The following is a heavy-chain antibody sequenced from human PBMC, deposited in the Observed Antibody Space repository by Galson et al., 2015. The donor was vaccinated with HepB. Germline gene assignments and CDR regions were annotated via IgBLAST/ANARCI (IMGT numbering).Heavy chain of an antibody. CDR1: GGTFSSYA. J-gene: IGHJ6*02. Sequence: SVKVSCKASGGTFSSYAISWVRQAPGQGLEWMGGIIPIFGTANYAQKFQGRVTITADKSTSTAYMELSSLRSEDTAVYYCAREGALLGIWYGMDVWGQGTTVTVSS. CDR3: AREGALLGIWYGMDV. CDR2: IIPIFGTA. D-gene: IGHD2-15*01. V-gene: IGHV1-69*06.